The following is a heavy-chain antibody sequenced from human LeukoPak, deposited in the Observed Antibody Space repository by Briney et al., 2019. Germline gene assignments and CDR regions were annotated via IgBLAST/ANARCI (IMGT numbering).Heavy chain of an antibody. Sequence: PSETLTLTCTVSGGPFSRYYWRWIRQPPGKGLEWIGYIYYSGGTNYNRSLKSRVTISVDTSKNQFSLKLSSVTAADTAVYCCARDPRWVYGGYSGSGSFHDYWGQGTLVTVSS. CDR2: IYYSGGT. CDR1: GGPFSRYY. J-gene: IGHJ4*02. D-gene: IGHD3-10*01. CDR3: ARDPRWVYGGYSGSGSFHDY. V-gene: IGHV4-59*12.